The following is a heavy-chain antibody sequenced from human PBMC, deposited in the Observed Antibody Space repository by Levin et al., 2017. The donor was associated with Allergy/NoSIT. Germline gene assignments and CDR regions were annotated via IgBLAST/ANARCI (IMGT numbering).Heavy chain of an antibody. Sequence: TSETLSLTCTVSGGSISSGGYYWSWIRQHPGKGLEWIGYIYYSGSTYYNPSLKSRVTISVDTSKNQFSLKLSSVTAADTAVYYCARKVPVDTAMVKRGAFDYWGQGTLVTVSS. CDR3: ARKVPVDTAMVKRGAFDY. V-gene: IGHV4-31*03. D-gene: IGHD5-18*01. J-gene: IGHJ4*02. CDR1: GGSISSGGYY. CDR2: IYYSGST.